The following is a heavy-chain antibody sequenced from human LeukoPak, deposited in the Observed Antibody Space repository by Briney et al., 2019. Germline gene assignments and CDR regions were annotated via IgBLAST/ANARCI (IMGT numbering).Heavy chain of an antibody. CDR3: ARVRCSGGSCYLYYFDY. D-gene: IGHD2-15*01. V-gene: IGHV1-8*01. CDR2: MNLNSGNT. Sequence: ASVKVSCKASGYTFTSYDINWVRQATGQGLEWMGWMNLNSGNTGYAQKFQGRVTMTRNTSISTAYMELSSLRSEDTAVYYCARVRCSGGSCYLYYFDYWGQGTLVTVSS. CDR1: GYTFTSYD. J-gene: IGHJ4*02.